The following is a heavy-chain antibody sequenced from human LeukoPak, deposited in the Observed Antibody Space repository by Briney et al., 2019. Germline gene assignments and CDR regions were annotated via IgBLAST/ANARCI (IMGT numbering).Heavy chain of an antibody. Sequence: GGSLRLSCAASGFTFSSYGMNWVRQAPGKGLEWVAFIRYDGSNKYYADSVKGRFTISRDNSKNTLYLQMNSLRAEDTAVYYCASPYYYDSSGYELTWGQGTLVTVSS. J-gene: IGHJ5*02. D-gene: IGHD3-22*01. CDR3: ASPYYYDSSGYELT. CDR2: IRYDGSNK. CDR1: GFTFSSYG. V-gene: IGHV3-30*02.